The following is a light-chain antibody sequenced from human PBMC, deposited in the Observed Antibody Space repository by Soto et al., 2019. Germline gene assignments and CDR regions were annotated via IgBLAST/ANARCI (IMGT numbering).Light chain of an antibody. CDR1: NSDVGSHNF. CDR3: CSLTNGATWV. J-gene: IGLJ3*02. Sequence: QSALTQPASVSGSPGQSITISCTGTNSDVGSHNFVSWYQQYPGKAPKLLIYEASKRPSGLSNRFSGSKSGNTASLTISGLQAEDGADSYCCSLTNGATWVFGGGTKLTVL. V-gene: IGLV2-23*01. CDR2: EAS.